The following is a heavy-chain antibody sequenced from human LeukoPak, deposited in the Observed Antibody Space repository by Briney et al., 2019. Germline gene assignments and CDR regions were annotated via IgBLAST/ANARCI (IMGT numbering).Heavy chain of an antibody. V-gene: IGHV4-39*07. J-gene: IGHJ4*02. CDR2: IYYSGST. Sequence: SETLSLTCTVCGGSLSSSSYYGGGLRQPPGKGLEWGGSIYYSGSTYYNPSLKSRVTISVDTSKNQFSLKLSSVTAADTAVYYCARGGAKHHDYFDYWGQGTLVTVSS. CDR3: ARGGAKHHDYFDY. CDR1: GGSLSSSSYY. D-gene: IGHD4/OR15-4a*01.